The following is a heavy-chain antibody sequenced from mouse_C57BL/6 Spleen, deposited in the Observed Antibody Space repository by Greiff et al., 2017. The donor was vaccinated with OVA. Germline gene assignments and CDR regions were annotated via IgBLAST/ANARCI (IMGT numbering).Heavy chain of an antibody. CDR1: GFTFSSYG. CDR2: ISSGGSYT. Sequence: EVQLVESGGDLVKPGGSLKLSCAASGFTFSSYGMSWVRQTPDKRLEWVATISSGGSYTYYPDSVKGRFTISSDNAKNTLYLQMSSLKSEDTAMYYCARRRGYGNYTYWYFDVWGTGTTVTVSS. D-gene: IGHD2-1*01. CDR3: ARRRGYGNYTYWYFDV. V-gene: IGHV5-6*01. J-gene: IGHJ1*03.